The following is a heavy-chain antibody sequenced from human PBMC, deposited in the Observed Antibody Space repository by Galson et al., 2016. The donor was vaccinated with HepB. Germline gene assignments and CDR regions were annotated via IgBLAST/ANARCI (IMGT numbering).Heavy chain of an antibody. CDR2: IHYDGAT. CDR3: ARGLPGFYFSS. CDR1: GGSISIYDRY. J-gene: IGHJ4*02. Sequence: LSLTCTVSGGSISIYDRYWTWIRQPPGAGLEWIGSIHYDGATYYKPSLKSRITISVDTSKNQFSLQLNSVTPEDTAVYYCARGLPGFYFSSWGQGTLVTVSS. V-gene: IGHV4-39*01. D-gene: IGHD2-15*01.